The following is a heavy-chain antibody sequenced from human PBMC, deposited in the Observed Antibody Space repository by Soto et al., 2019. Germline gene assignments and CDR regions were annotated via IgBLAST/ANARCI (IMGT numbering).Heavy chain of an antibody. Sequence: SLTMCVPRTVSWGSVGAVGVRLIWIRKHPGKGLEWIGYIYYSGSTYYNPSLKSRVTISVDTSKNQFSLKLSSVTAADTAVYYCARDRGYDLGTLDNWGQRTLVTVSS. CDR2: IYYSGST. V-gene: IGHV4-31*02. D-gene: IGHD5-12*01. J-gene: IGHJ4*02. CDR3: ARDRGYDLGTLDN. CDR1: WGSVGAVGVR.